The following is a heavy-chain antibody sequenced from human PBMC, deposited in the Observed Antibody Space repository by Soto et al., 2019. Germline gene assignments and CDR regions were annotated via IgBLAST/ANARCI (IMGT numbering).Heavy chain of an antibody. CDR3: VKDESINWYSGHFRH. Sequence: SLRLSCAASGFTSDDYAMHWVRQVPGKGLEWVSGINWNSGSIGYGDSVKGRFAISRDNAKNSLHLQMNSLSAEDTAFYYCVKDESINWYSGHFRHWGQGTLVTVSS. J-gene: IGHJ1*01. D-gene: IGHD6-13*01. CDR1: GFTSDDYA. V-gene: IGHV3-9*02. CDR2: INWNSGSI.